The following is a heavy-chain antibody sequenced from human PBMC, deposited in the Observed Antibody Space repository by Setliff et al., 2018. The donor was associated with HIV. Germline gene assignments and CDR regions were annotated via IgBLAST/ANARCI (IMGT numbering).Heavy chain of an antibody. J-gene: IGHJ6*03. CDR2: IYTSGST. Sequence: SETLSLTCAVSGYSITTGYQWGWIRQPAGKGLEWIGRIYTSGSTNYNPSLKSRVTMSVDTSKNQFSLKLSSVTAADTAVYYCTRDLWGDDYYYNNMDVWGKGTTVTVSS. D-gene: IGHD2-21*02. CDR3: TRDLWGDDYYYNNMDV. CDR1: GYSITTGYQ. V-gene: IGHV4-4*07.